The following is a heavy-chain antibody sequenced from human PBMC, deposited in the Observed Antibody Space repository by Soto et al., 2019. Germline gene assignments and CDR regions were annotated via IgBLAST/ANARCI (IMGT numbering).Heavy chain of an antibody. J-gene: IGHJ6*02. Sequence: QMHLVESGGGMVQPGNSLRLSCAASGFIFSNYAMHWVRQAPGKGLEWVALISYDGRYIYYADSVKGRFAISRDNSKNTVDLLMNSLRREDTAVYYCARDVTDYVLDVWGQGTTVNVSS. CDR3: ARDVTDYVLDV. D-gene: IGHD3-9*01. V-gene: IGHV3-30*03. CDR2: ISYDGRYI. CDR1: GFIFSNYA.